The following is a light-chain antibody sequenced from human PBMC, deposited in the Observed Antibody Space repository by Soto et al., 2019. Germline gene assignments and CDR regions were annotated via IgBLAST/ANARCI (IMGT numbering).Light chain of an antibody. V-gene: IGKV3-11*01. CDR2: DAS. CDR3: QQRSNWPLYS. Sequence: EIVLTQSPATLSLSPGGRATLSCRASQGVSSSLAWFQHKPGQAPRLLIYDASNRATGIPARFSGTGSGTDFTLTISSLEPEDFAVYYCQQRSNWPLYSFGQGTKLEI. CDR1: QGVSSS. J-gene: IGKJ2*01.